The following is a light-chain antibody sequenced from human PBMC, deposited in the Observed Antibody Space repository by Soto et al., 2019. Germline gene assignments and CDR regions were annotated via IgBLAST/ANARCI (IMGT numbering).Light chain of an antibody. CDR2: DIS. CDR3: QHYGSSANT. CDR1: QSVGSSN. V-gene: IGKV3-20*01. J-gene: IGKJ2*01. Sequence: EIVLTQSPGTLSLSPGERATLSCRARQSVGSSNLAWYQQKSGQAPRLLIYDISSRATGIPDRFSGSGSGTDFTLTISRLEPEDFAVYYCQHYGSSANTFGQGTKLEIK.